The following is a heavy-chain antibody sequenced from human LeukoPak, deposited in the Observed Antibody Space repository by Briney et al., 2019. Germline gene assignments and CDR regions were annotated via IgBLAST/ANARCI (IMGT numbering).Heavy chain of an antibody. CDR2: ISSDGTKK. D-gene: IGHD5-12*01. V-gene: IGHV3-30-3*01. Sequence: AGGSLRLSCAGSGFTFSTYAMHWVRQAPGKGLEWVAVISSDGTKKYYADSVKGRFTISRDNSKDMLYLQMNSLRVDDTAVYYCARDPNSGYGMVWYLDLWGRGTLVTVSS. J-gene: IGHJ2*01. CDR1: GFTFSTYA. CDR3: ARDPNSGYGMVWYLDL.